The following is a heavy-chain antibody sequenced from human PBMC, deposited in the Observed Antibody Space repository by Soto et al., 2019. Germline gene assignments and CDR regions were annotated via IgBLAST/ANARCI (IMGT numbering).Heavy chain of an antibody. CDR2: IWYDGSNK. Sequence: QVQLVESGGGVVQPGRSLRLSCAASGFTFSSYGMHWVRQAPGKGLEWVAVIWYDGSNKYYADSVKGRFTISRDNSKNTLYLQMNSLRAEDTDLYYCARDTTVTTHGYYYGMDVWGQGTTVTVSS. CDR3: ARDTTVTTHGYYYGMDV. CDR1: GFTFSSYG. J-gene: IGHJ6*02. V-gene: IGHV3-33*01. D-gene: IGHD4-17*01.